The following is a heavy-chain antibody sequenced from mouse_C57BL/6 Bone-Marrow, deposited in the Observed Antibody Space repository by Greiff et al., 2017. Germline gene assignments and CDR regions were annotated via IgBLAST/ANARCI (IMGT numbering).Heavy chain of an antibody. D-gene: IGHD2-4*01. V-gene: IGHV14-4*01. CDR2: IDPENGDT. J-gene: IGHJ3*01. Sequence: DVQLQESGAELVRPGASVKLSCTASGFNIKDDYMHWVKQRPEQGLEWIGWIDPENGDTEYASKFQGKATITAETSSNTAYLQLSSLTSEDTAVYYCTTGDYDGFAYWGQGTLVTVSA. CDR3: TTGDYDGFAY. CDR1: GFNIKDDY.